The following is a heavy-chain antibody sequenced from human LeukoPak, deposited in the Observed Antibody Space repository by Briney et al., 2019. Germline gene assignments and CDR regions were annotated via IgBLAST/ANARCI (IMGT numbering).Heavy chain of an antibody. CDR1: GGSISSSRYY. V-gene: IGHV4-39*01. J-gene: IGHJ4*02. Sequence: SETLSLTCAVSGGSISSSRYYWGWIRQPPGKGLEWIGAFFYGGNTYYNPSLKSRVTISVDTSNNQFSLKLSSVTAADTAVYYCARASPSCAVDYWGQGTLVTVSS. CDR3: ARASPSCAVDY. CDR2: FFYGGNT. D-gene: IGHD6-6*01.